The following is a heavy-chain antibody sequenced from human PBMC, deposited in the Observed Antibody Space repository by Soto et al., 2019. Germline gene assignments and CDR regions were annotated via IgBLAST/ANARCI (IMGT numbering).Heavy chain of an antibody. V-gene: IGHV4-31*02. D-gene: IGHD1-7*01. CDR1: GGSISSGGYY. CDR2: IYYSGST. CDR3: ARDRPGGNWNYAFSYYYGMDV. Sequence: PSETLSLTCTVSGGSISSGGYYWSWIRQHPGKGLEWIGYIYYSGSTYYNPSLKSRVTISVDTSKNQSSLKLSSVTAADTAVYYCARDRPGGNWNYAFSYYYGMDVWGQGTTVTASS. J-gene: IGHJ6*02.